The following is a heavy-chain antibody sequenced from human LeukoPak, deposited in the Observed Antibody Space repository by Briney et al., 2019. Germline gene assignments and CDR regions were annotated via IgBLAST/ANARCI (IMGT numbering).Heavy chain of an antibody. Sequence: GGSLRLSCAASGFTFSSYSMNWVRQAPGKGLEWVSYINSSSSTIYYADSVKGRFTISRDNAKNSLYLQMNSLRAEDTAVYYCARGRRFLEWLPDYWGQGTLVTVSS. CDR1: GFTFSSYS. V-gene: IGHV3-48*04. CDR2: INSSSSTI. D-gene: IGHD3-3*01. CDR3: ARGRRFLEWLPDY. J-gene: IGHJ4*02.